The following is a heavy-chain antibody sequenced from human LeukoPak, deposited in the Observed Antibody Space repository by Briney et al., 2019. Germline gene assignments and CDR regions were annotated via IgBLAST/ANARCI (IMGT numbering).Heavy chain of an antibody. CDR1: GGTFSSYA. J-gene: IGHJ4*02. V-gene: IGHV1-69*13. D-gene: IGHD1-7*01. Sequence: GASVKVSCKAAGGTFSSYAISWVRQAPGQGLEWMGGIIPIFGTANYAQKFQGRVTITADESTSTAYMELSSLRSEDTAVYYCASGGTMYNWNYSFDYWGQGTLVTVSS. CDR2: IIPIFGTA. CDR3: ASGGTMYNWNYSFDY.